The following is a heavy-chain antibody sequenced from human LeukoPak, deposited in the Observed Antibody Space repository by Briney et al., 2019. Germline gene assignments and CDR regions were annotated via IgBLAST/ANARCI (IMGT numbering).Heavy chain of an antibody. CDR1: GFTVTRNY. V-gene: IGHV3-53*01. CDR2: IYSGST. J-gene: IGHJ4*02. D-gene: IGHD4/OR15-4a*01. Sequence: PGGSLRLSCAASGFTVTRNYMSWVRQAPGKGLEWVSFIYSGSTHYSDFVKGRFTISRDNSKNTLYLQMNSLRAEDTAVYYCARRAGAYSHPYDYWGEGTLVTVSS. CDR3: ARRAGAYSHPYDY.